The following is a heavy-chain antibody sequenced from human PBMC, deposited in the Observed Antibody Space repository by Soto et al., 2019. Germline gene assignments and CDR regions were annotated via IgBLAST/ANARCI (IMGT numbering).Heavy chain of an antibody. CDR2: ISESSRTI. J-gene: IGHJ4*02. V-gene: IGHV3-48*01. D-gene: IGHD5-18*01. CDR3: ARDPGIQLAVDY. CDR1: GFTFSSDH. Sequence: GGSLRLSCAASGFTFSSDHMSLDTQPPGKGLEWISYISESSRTIYYADSVKGRFTISRDNAKKLLYLQMDSLRVEDTAVYYCARDPGIQLAVDYCGQGILVTVSS.